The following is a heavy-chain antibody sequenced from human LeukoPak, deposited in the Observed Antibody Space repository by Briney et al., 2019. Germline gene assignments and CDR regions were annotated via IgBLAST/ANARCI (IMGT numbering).Heavy chain of an antibody. J-gene: IGHJ4*02. CDR1: GFTFSTYG. CDR2: IRYDGSNK. V-gene: IGHV3-30*02. Sequence: GGSLRPSCAASGFTFSTYGMHWVRQAPGKGLEWVAYIRYDGSNKYYADSVKGRFTISRDNSKNTLYLQMNSLRAEDTAVYYCARDRLGYSYAEAFDYWGQGTLVTVSS. CDR3: ARDRLGYSYAEAFDY. D-gene: IGHD5-18*01.